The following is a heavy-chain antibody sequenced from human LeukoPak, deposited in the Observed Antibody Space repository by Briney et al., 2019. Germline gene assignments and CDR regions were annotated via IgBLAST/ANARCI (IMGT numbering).Heavy chain of an antibody. V-gene: IGHV1-46*01. CDR1: GYTFTSYY. D-gene: IGHD6-19*01. Sequence: ASVKVSCKASGYTFTSYYMHWVRQAPGQGLEWMGIINPSGGSTSYAQKFQGRVTMTRDTSTSTAYMELSSLRSEDTAVYYCARGYSSGWYTAEYSQHWGQGTLVTASS. J-gene: IGHJ1*01. CDR2: INPSGGST. CDR3: ARGYSSGWYTAEYSQH.